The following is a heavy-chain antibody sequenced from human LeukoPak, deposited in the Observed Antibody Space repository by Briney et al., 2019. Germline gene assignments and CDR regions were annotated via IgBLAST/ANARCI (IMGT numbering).Heavy chain of an antibody. CDR3: ARLMKHMRGDVYDV. J-gene: IGHJ3*01. Sequence: GGSLRLSCAASGFTFGSYGMSWVRQAPGKGLEWVSFISGTGLSRYYVDSVKGRFTISRDNSKNMLYLQMDSLRAEDTARYHCARLMKHMRGDVYDVWGQGTVVIVSS. D-gene: IGHD2-21*01. CDR2: ISGTGLSR. CDR1: GFTFGSYG. V-gene: IGHV3-23*01.